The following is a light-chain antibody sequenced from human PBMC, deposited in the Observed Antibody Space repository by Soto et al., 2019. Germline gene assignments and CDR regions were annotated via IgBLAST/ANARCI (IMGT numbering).Light chain of an antibody. CDR3: QQYNNWPPIT. CDR1: QSVSNNY. J-gene: IGKJ5*01. V-gene: IGKV3-20*01. CDR2: GAS. Sequence: EIVLTQSPGTLSLSPGERATLSCRASQSVSNNYLAWYQQKPGQAPRLLIYGASNRATGIPGRFSGSGSGTDFTLTISRLEPEDFAVYYCQQYNNWPPITFGQGTRLEIK.